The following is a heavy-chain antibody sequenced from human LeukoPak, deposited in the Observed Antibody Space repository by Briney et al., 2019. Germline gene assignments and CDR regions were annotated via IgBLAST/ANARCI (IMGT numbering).Heavy chain of an antibody. CDR2: ISGSGGST. CDR3: AKLTYGSGSRGDY. J-gene: IGHJ4*02. Sequence: GGSLRPSCAASGPTFSSYAMSWVRQAPGKGLEWVSAISGSGGSTYYADSVKGRFTISRDNSKNTLYLQMNSLRAEDTAVYYCAKLTYGSGSRGDYWGQGTLVTVSS. D-gene: IGHD6-19*01. CDR1: GPTFSSYA. V-gene: IGHV3-23*01.